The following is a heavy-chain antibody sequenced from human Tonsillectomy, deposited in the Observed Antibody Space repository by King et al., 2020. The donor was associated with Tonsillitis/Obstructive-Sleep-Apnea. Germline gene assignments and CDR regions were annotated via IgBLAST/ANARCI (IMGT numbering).Heavy chain of an antibody. V-gene: IGHV3-9*01. D-gene: IGHD2-2*01. J-gene: IGHJ6*03. CDR2: ISWNSGSI. CDR1: GFTFDDYA. CDR3: AKEGGGGYQQGYMDV. Sequence: EVQLVQSGGGLVQPGRSLRLSCAASGFTFDDYAMHWVRQAPGKGLEWVSGISWNSGSIGYADSVKGRFTISRDNAKNSLYLQMNSLRAEDTALYYCAKEGGGGYQQGYMDVWGKGTTVTVSS.